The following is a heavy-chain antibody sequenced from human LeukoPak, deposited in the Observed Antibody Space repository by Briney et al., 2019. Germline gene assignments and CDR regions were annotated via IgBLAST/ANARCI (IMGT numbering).Heavy chain of an antibody. J-gene: IGHJ6*02. Sequence: GGSLRLSCAASGFTFSSYGMHWVRQAPGKGLEWVAVIWYDGSNKYYADSVKGRFTISRDNSKNTLYLQMNSLRAEDTAVYYCARDFGSSYYGMDVWGQGTTVTVSS. CDR3: ARDFGSSYYGMDV. V-gene: IGHV3-33*01. CDR2: IWYDGSNK. CDR1: GFTFSSYG. D-gene: IGHD1-26*01.